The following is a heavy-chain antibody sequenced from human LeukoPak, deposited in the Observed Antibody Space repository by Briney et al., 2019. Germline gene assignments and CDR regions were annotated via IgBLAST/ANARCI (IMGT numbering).Heavy chain of an antibody. J-gene: IGHJ4*02. CDR1: GFTFSSYT. D-gene: IGHD2-21*01. CDR2: ISGSGGST. CDR3: AKFLPTHIVVANYYFDY. Sequence: GGSLRLSCAASGFTFSSYTMSWVRQAPGKGLEWVSAISGSGGSTYYADSVKGRFTISRDNSKNTLYLQMNSLRAEDTAVYYCAKFLPTHIVVANYYFDYWGQGTLVTVSS. V-gene: IGHV3-23*01.